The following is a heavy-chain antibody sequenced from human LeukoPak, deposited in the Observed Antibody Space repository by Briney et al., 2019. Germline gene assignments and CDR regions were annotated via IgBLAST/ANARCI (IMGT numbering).Heavy chain of an antibody. CDR3: ARGKAYCSSTSCYRGRVDY. CDR2: INHGGST. V-gene: IGHV4-34*01. J-gene: IGHJ4*02. Sequence: SETLSLTCAVYGGSFSGYYWSWIRQPPGKGLEWIGEINHGGSTNYNPSLKSPVTISVNTSNNQFTLKLSSVTAADTAVYYCARGKAYCSSTSCYRGRVDYWGQGTLVTVST. CDR1: GGSFSGYY. D-gene: IGHD2-2*02.